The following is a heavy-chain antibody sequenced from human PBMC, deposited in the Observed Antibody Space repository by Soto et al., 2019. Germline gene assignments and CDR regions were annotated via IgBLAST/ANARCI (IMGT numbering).Heavy chain of an antibody. D-gene: IGHD3-3*01. Sequence: EVQLVESGGGLVQPGGSLRLSCVASGFTFQDHVMHWVRLLPGRGLEWVSGIGWDSGITDYGDSVNGRFTISRDNAKISLYLQMNSLRLEDTAIYYCAKDEGGAWSVPRGGRYTSFGMDVWGQGTTVTVSS. CDR3: AKDEGGAWSVPRGGRYTSFGMDV. V-gene: IGHV3-9*01. CDR1: GFTFQDHV. J-gene: IGHJ6*02. CDR2: IGWDSGIT.